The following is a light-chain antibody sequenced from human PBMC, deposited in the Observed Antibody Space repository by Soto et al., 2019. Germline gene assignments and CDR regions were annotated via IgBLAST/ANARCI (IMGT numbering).Light chain of an antibody. V-gene: IGLV2-11*01. CDR2: DVG. Sequence: QSALTQPRSVSGSPGQSVTISCTGTNNDVGNYISVSWYQQHPDKAPKLLIYDVGRRPSGVPDRFSGSKSGNTASLTISGLQAEDEADYYCCSYAGFFTHYVFGTGTQLTVL. J-gene: IGLJ1*01. CDR3: CSYAGFFTHYV. CDR1: NNDVGNYIS.